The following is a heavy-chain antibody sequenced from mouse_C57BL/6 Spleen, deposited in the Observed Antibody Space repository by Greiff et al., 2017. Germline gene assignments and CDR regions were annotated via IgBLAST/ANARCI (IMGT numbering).Heavy chain of an antibody. CDR3: ATYRYFDV. CDR2: IDPSDSET. Sequence: VKLKQPGAELVRPGSSVKLSCKASGYTFTSYWMHWVKQRPIQGLEWIGNIDPSDSETHYNQKFKDKATLTVDKSSSTAYMQLSSLTSEDSAVYYCATYRYFDVWGTGTTVTVSS. D-gene: IGHD2-12*01. CDR1: GYTFTSYW. V-gene: IGHV1-52*01. J-gene: IGHJ1*03.